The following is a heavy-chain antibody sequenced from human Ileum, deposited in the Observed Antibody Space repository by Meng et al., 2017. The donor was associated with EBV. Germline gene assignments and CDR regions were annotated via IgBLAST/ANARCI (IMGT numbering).Heavy chain of an antibody. Sequence: QVQLVQSGLELKKPGGSVEVSCKASGYSINKLAINWVRPATGQGLEWVGWINTKTGDPRYAQGFTGRFVFSLDTSVSTAYLQISSLKPEDTAVYYCVRDGRSINLLDYWCQGTLVTVSS. J-gene: IGHJ4*02. CDR3: VRDGRSINLLDY. CDR2: INTKTGDP. CDR1: GYSINKLA. V-gene: IGHV7-4-1*02. D-gene: IGHD2-15*01.